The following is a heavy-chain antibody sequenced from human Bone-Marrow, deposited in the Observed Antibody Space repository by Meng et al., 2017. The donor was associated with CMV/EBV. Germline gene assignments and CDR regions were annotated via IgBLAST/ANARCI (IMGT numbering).Heavy chain of an antibody. CDR3: ARLAYCGGDCYKYFDL. D-gene: IGHD2-21*01. V-gene: IGHV4-34*01. CDR2: INHSGST. Sequence: SETLSLTCAVYGGSFSGYYWSWIRQPPGKGLEWIGEINHSGSTNYNPSLKSRVTISVDTSKNQFSLRLSSVTAADTAVYYCARLAYCGGDCYKYFDLWGRGTLVTVSS. J-gene: IGHJ2*01. CDR1: GGSFSGYY.